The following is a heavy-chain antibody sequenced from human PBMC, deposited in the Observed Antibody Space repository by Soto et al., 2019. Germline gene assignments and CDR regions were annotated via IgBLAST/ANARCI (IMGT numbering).Heavy chain of an antibody. D-gene: IGHD3-3*01. CDR1: GFTFSSYS. CDR2: ISSSSSYI. V-gene: IGHV3-21*01. J-gene: IGHJ4*02. CDR3: AREMKVVRFLEWLPSPLDY. Sequence: EVQLVESGGGLVKPGGSLRLSCAASGFTFSSYSMNWVRQAPGKGLEWVSSISSSSSYIYYADSVKGRFTISRDNAKNSLYLQMNSLRAEDTAVYYCAREMKVVRFLEWLPSPLDYWGQGTLVTVSS.